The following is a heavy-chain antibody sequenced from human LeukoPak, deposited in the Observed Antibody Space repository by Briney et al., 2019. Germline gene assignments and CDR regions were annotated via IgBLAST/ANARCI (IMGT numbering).Heavy chain of an antibody. CDR2: IYYSGST. V-gene: IGHV4-39*07. Sequence: KPSGTLSLTCTVSGGSISSSSYYWGWIRQPPGKGLEWIGSIYYSGSTYYNPSLKSRVTISVDTSKNQFSLKLSSVTAADTAVYYCARRSWLPKVRYFDYWGQGTLVTVSS. D-gene: IGHD3-9*01. J-gene: IGHJ4*02. CDR1: GGSISSSSYY. CDR3: ARRSWLPKVRYFDY.